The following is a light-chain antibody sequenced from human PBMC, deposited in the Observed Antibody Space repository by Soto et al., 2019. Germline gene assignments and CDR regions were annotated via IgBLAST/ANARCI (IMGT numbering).Light chain of an antibody. V-gene: IGKV3-15*01. CDR2: DTS. J-gene: IGKJ4*01. Sequence: EIVLTQSPGTLSLSPVERATLSCMASQSVSILLAWYQHKPGQTPRLLIYDTSTRATGVPTRFSGSRSGAEFTLTINSLQSEDFAVYYCQPYNNWPLNFGGGTKVDIK. CDR3: QPYNNWPLN. CDR1: QSVSIL.